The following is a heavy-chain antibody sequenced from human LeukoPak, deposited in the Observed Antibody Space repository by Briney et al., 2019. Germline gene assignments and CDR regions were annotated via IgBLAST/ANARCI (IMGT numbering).Heavy chain of an antibody. D-gene: IGHD3-9*01. J-gene: IGHJ6*02. CDR2: MNPNSGNT. Sequence: TSVKVSCKASGYTFTSYDINWVRQATGQGLEWMGWMNPNSGNTGYAQKFQGRVTMTRNTSISTAYMELSSPRSEDTAVYYCARGGGPIIPFDWLPYYYYYGMDVWGQGTTVTVSS. CDR1: GYTFTSYD. CDR3: ARGGGPIIPFDWLPYYYYYGMDV. V-gene: IGHV1-8*01.